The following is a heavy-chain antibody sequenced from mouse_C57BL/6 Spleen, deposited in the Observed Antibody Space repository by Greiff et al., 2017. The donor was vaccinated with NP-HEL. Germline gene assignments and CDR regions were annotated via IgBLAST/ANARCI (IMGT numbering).Heavy chain of an antibody. CDR3: TTLITTVVAWDY. V-gene: IGHV14-4*01. CDR1: GFNIKDDY. D-gene: IGHD1-1*01. Sequence: EVQLQQSGAELVRPGASVKLSCTASGFNIKDDYMHWVKQRPEQGLEWIGWIDPENGDTEYASKFQGKATITADTSSNTAYLQLSSLTSEDTAVYYCTTLITTVVAWDYWGKGTTLTVSS. CDR2: IDPENGDT. J-gene: IGHJ2*01.